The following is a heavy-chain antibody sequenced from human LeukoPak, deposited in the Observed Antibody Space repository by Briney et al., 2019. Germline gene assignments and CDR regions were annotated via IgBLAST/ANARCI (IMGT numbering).Heavy chain of an antibody. CDR2: ISAYNGNT. J-gene: IGHJ3*02. CDR3: AELSSELDDAFDI. Sequence: ASVKVSCKASGGTFSSYAISWVRQAPGQGLEWMGRISAYNGNTNYAQKLQGRVTMTTDTSTSTAYMELRSLRSDDTAVYYCAELSSELDDAFDIWGQGTMVTVSS. D-gene: IGHD6-13*01. CDR1: GGTFSSYA. V-gene: IGHV1-18*01.